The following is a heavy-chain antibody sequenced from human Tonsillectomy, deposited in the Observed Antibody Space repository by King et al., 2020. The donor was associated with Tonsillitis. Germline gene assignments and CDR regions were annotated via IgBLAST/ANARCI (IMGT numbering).Heavy chain of an antibody. CDR1: GFPFYGYA. D-gene: IGHD2-15*01. J-gene: IGHJ4*02. Sequence: QLVQSGGGLVQPVRSLRLSCVASGFPFYGYAMHWVRQAPVKGLECVLGISWNCGSIGYSDSVRCRFTIYRDNAKKSLYLQMNSLRAEDTALCYCAKDSPNYCSGGSGYSWGYSCDYWGQGAPVTVSS. V-gene: IGHV3-9*01. CDR2: ISWNCGSI. CDR3: AKDSPNYCSGGSGYSWGYSCDY.